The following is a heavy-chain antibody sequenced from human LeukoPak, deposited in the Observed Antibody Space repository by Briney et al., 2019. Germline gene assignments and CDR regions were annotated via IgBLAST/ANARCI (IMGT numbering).Heavy chain of an antibody. V-gene: IGHV6-1*01. Sequence: SQTLSLTCAISGDSVSSNSAAWNWIRQSPSRGLEWLGRTYYRSKWYNDYAVSVKSRITINPDTSKNQFSLQLNSVTPEDTAVYYCAKAPYYYDSSGYYDYWGQGTLVTVSS. D-gene: IGHD3-22*01. CDR3: AKAPYYYDSSGYYDY. CDR1: GDSVSSNSAA. CDR2: TYYRSKWYN. J-gene: IGHJ4*02.